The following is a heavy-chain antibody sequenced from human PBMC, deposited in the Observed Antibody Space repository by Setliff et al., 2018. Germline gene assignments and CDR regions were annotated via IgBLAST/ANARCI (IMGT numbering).Heavy chain of an antibody. Sequence: LRLSCVASGFIFSGYEMNWVRQAPGKGLEWISYISTTGSTENYADSVKGRFTVSRDNAENSLYLRMNRLRAEDTAVYYCARVKPFAMDVWGQGTTVTVSS. V-gene: IGHV3-48*03. CDR3: ARVKPFAMDV. J-gene: IGHJ6*02. CDR1: GFIFSGYE. CDR2: ISTTGSTE.